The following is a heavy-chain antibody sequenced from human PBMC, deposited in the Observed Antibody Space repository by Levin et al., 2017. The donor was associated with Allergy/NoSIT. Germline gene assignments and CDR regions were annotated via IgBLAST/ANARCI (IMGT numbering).Heavy chain of an antibody. J-gene: IGHJ3*02. V-gene: IGHV1-46*01. CDR2: INPSGGST. D-gene: IGHD3-22*01. CDR3: ARVVPSPLTYYYDSSGYEGAFDI. CDR1: GYTFTSYY. Sequence: ASVKVSCKASGYTFTSYYMHWVRQAPGQGLEWMGIINPSGGSTSYAQKFQGRVTMTRDTSTSTVYMELSSLRSEDTAVYYCARVVPSPLTYYYDSSGYEGAFDIWGQGTMVTVSS.